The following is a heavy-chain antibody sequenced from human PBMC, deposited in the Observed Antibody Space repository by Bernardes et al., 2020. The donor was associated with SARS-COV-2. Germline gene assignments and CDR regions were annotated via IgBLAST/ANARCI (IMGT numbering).Heavy chain of an antibody. D-gene: IGHD3-22*01. CDR2: IYSGGIT. CDR3: ASTPVTMILVVITYYYFAL. Sequence: SETLSLTCTVSGDSVSSSSYFWGWIRQPPGTGLEWIGSIYSGGITYYNPSLKSRATISVDTSKNQFSLQLTSVTAADTAMYYCASTPVTMILVVITYYYFALWGRGTLVTVSS. J-gene: IGHJ2*01. V-gene: IGHV4-39*01. CDR1: GDSVSSSSYF.